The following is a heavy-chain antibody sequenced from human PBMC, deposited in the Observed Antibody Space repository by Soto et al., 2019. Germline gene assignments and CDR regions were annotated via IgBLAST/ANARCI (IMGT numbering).Heavy chain of an antibody. J-gene: IGHJ4*02. CDR2: INAGNGNT. V-gene: IGHV1-3*01. CDR3: ARVPSAYSSSWTEFDY. D-gene: IGHD6-13*01. CDR1: GYTFTSYA. Sequence: GASVKVSCKASGYTFTSYAMHWVRQAPGQRLEWMGWINAGNGNTKYSQKFQGRVTITRDTSASTAYMELSSLRSEDTAVYYCARVPSAYSSSWTEFDYWGQGTLVTVSS.